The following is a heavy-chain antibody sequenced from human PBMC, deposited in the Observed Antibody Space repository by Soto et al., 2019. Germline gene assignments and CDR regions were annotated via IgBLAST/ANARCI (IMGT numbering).Heavy chain of an antibody. Sequence: SETLSLTCTVSGGSVSSNSEYWTWLRQPPGKGLEWIGYFFSSGSTNYNPSLKSRVTISVDTSKNQFSLKLSSVTAADTAVYYCARVVGGPRKWVNSDYYGMDVWGQGTTVTVSS. CDR1: GGSVSSNSEY. J-gene: IGHJ6*02. D-gene: IGHD3-16*01. CDR3: ARVVGGPRKWVNSDYYGMDV. CDR2: FFSSGST. V-gene: IGHV4-61*01.